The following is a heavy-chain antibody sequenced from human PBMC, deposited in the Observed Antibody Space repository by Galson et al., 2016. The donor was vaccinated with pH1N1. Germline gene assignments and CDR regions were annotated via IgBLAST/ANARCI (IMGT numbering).Heavy chain of an antibody. V-gene: IGHV1-69*05. CDR3: ARHSGSYTYYYHYMDV. CDR1: GGTYNNDA. Sequence: SVKVSCKAPGGTYNNDAVTWVRQAPGQGLEWVGGILAIFGTTNYAQKFQGRVTITRDESTSTAYMELSSPRSEDTAVYYCARHSGSYTYYYHYMDVWGQGTTVTVSS. D-gene: IGHD3-10*01. CDR2: ILAIFGTT. J-gene: IGHJ6*02.